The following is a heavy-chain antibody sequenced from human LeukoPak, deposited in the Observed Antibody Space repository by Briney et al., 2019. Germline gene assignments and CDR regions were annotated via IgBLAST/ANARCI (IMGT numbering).Heavy chain of an antibody. D-gene: IGHD3-10*01. Sequence: SETLSPTCAVYGGSFNGYFWSWIRQPPGKGLEWIGEINHSGSPNYNPSLKSRVTISVDTSKNQVSLKLNSVTAADTAVYYCARGPDSGSYYAWFDPWGQGTLVTVSS. CDR3: ARGPDSGSYYAWFDP. CDR1: GGSFNGYF. V-gene: IGHV4-34*01. J-gene: IGHJ5*02. CDR2: INHSGSP.